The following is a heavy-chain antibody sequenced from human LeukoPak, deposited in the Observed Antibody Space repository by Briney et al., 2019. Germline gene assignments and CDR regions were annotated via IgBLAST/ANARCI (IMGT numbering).Heavy chain of an antibody. CDR3: AKDRFYYGSGTYYTPTFDY. D-gene: IGHD3-10*01. J-gene: IGHJ4*02. CDR2: IGGSGGST. V-gene: IGHV3-23*01. CDR1: GFTFTSYA. Sequence: GGSLRLSCAASGFTFTSYAMSWVRQAPGKGLEWVSSIGGSGGSTYYSDSVRGRLTISRDNSKNTLYLQMNSLRAEDTAVYYCAKDRFYYGSGTYYTPTFDYWGQGTLVTVSS.